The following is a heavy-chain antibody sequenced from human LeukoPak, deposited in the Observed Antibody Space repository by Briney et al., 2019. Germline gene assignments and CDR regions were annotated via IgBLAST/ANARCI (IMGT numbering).Heavy chain of an antibody. J-gene: IGHJ4*02. V-gene: IGHV3-7*01. CDR1: TFTFGNYW. CDR3: ARDPAAWDY. D-gene: IGHD6-13*01. Sequence: GGSLRLSCAASTFTFGNYWMGWVRQAPGKGLEWVANIKEDGSEEYYVDSVKGRFTISRDNTKNSLYLQMNGLRAEDTAVYYCARDPAAWDYWGQGTLVTVSS. CDR2: IKEDGSEE.